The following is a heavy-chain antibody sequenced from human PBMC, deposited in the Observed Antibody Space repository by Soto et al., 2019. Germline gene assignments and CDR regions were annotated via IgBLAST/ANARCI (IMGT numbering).Heavy chain of an antibody. J-gene: IGHJ6*02. Sequence: ASVKVSCKASGYTFTSYGISWVRQAPGQGLEWMGWISAYNGNTNYAQKFRSRVTMTRNTSISTAYMELSSLRSEDTAVYYCARERTGTTSMDVWGQGTTVTVSS. D-gene: IGHD1-1*01. V-gene: IGHV1-18*01. CDR1: GYTFTSYG. CDR3: ARERTGTTSMDV. CDR2: ISAYNGNT.